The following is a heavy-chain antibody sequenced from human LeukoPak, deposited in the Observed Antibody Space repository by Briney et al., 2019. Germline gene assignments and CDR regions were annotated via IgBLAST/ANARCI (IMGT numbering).Heavy chain of an antibody. J-gene: IGHJ3*02. Sequence: PSETLSLTCAVYGGSFSSYYWGWIRQPPGKGLEWIGSIYYSGSTYYKSSLKSRVTMSVDTSKNQFSLRLTSVTAADTAVYYCARDLRVYYDSSGYYPGAAFDIWGQGTVVTVSS. CDR2: IYYSGST. CDR1: GGSFSSYY. CDR3: ARDLRVYYDSSGYYPGAAFDI. D-gene: IGHD3-22*01. V-gene: IGHV4-39*07.